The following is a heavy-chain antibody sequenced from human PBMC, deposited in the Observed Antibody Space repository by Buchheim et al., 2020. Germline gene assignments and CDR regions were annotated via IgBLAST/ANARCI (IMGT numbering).Heavy chain of an antibody. CDR1: GFTFSSYG. V-gene: IGHV3-30*18. CDR2: ISYDGSNK. J-gene: IGHJ4*02. CDR3: AKDRYSSGWYTYRGSYFDY. D-gene: IGHD6-19*01. Sequence: QVQLVESGGGVVQPGRSLRLSCAASGFTFSSYGMHWVRQAPGKGLEWVAVISYDGSNKYYADSVKGRFTISRDNSKNTLYLQMNSLRAEDTAVYYCAKDRYSSGWYTYRGSYFDYWGQGTL.